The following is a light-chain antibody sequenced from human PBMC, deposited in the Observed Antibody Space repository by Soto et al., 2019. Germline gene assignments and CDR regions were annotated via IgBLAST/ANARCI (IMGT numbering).Light chain of an antibody. Sequence: DIQMTQSPSTLSASVGDTVTITCRASQSISTWLAWYQQKPGEAPKLLIYKASILQSGVPSRFSGIGSGTDFTLTITSLQPDDFATYYCQQYNFCSRTFGPGTKVEIK. CDR2: KAS. CDR1: QSISTW. CDR3: QQYNFCSRT. J-gene: IGKJ1*01. V-gene: IGKV1-5*03.